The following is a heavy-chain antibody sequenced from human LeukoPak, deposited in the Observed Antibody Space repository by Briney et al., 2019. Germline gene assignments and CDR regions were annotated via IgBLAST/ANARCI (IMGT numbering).Heavy chain of an antibody. CDR2: ISYSGST. CDR1: GDSIRRYY. Sequence: SETLSLTCTVSGDSIRRYYWSWIRQPPGKGPECIGYISYSGSTNYNPSLKSRVTISLDTSKNHFSLKLTSVTAADTAVFYCARSQGAYFDYWGQGILVTVSS. CDR3: ARSQGAYFDY. V-gene: IGHV4-59*01. J-gene: IGHJ4*02.